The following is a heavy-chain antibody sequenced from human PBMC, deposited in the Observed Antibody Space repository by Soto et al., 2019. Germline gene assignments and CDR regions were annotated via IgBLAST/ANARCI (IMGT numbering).Heavy chain of an antibody. J-gene: IGHJ6*02. CDR3: ARGGGRCXSTSCYTNPPFYYGMDV. V-gene: IGHV4-30-4*01. D-gene: IGHD2-2*01. CDR1: GGSISSGDHY. CDR2: IYYSGGT. Sequence: SETLSLTCTVSGGSISSGDHYWSWIRQPPGKGVEWIGYIYYSGGTDYNPSLKSRVSISIDTSKNQFSLKLSSVTAADTAVYYCARGGGRCXSTSCYTNPPFYYGMDVWGQGTTVTVSS.